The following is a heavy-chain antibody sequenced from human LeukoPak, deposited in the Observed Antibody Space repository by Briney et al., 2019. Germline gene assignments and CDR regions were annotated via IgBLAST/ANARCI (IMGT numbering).Heavy chain of an antibody. D-gene: IGHD3-22*01. V-gene: IGHV4-59*01. CDR2: VYYSGST. J-gene: IGHJ4*02. CDR3: ARGPSGSLFDY. CDR1: GGSISSYC. Sequence: SQTLSLTCTVSGGSISSYCWSWIRQPPGKGLEWIGYVYYSGSTNYNPSLKSRVSISVDTSKNHFSLNLSSVTAADTAVYYCARGPSGSLFDYWGQGTLVTVSS.